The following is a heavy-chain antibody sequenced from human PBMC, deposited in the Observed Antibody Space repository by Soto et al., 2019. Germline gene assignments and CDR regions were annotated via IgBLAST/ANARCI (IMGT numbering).Heavy chain of an antibody. CDR3: ARGDWFHP. CDR2: ISAYNGNT. Sequence: ASVKVYCKASGYTFTNYGINWVRQDTGQGLEWMGWISAYNGNTNYAQKLRGRVTMTTDTSTSTAYMQLRTLNLTSVTAADTAVYYCARGDWFHPWGPGTLVTVSS. CDR1: GYTFTNYG. J-gene: IGHJ5*02. V-gene: IGHV1-18*04.